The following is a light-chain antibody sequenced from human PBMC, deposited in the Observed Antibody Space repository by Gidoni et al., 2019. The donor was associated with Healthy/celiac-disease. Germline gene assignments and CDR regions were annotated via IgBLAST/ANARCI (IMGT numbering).Light chain of an antibody. Sequence: SQSVSSSYLAWYQQKPGQAPRLLIYGASSRATGIPDRFSGSGSGTDFTLTISRLEPEDFAVYYCQQYGSSPWTFGQGTKVEIK. J-gene: IGKJ1*01. V-gene: IGKV3-20*01. CDR3: QQYGSSPWT. CDR2: GAS. CDR1: QSVSSSY.